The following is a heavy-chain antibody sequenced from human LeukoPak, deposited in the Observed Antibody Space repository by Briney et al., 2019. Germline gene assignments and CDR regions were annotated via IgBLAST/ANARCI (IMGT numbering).Heavy chain of an antibody. J-gene: IGHJ4*02. CDR3: ARVGRRSSAYDYSDY. CDR1: GFTFSGYR. Sequence: GGSLRLSCAASGFTFSGYRMNGVRQAPGKGLEWVSALSSSSTYIYYVDSVKGRFTISRDNAKNSLYLQMNSLRAEDTAIYFCARVGRRSSAYDYSDYWGQGTLVTVSA. D-gene: IGHD5-12*01. CDR2: LSSSSTYI. V-gene: IGHV3-21*06.